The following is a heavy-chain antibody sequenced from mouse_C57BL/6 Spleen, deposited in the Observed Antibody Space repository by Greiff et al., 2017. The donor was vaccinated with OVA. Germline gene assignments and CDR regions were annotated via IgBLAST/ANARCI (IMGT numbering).Heavy chain of an antibody. J-gene: IGHJ4*01. V-gene: IGHV1-50*01. D-gene: IGHD2-1*01. Sequence: VQLQQPGAELVKPGASVKLSCKASGYTFTSYWMQWVKQRPGQGLEWIGEIDPSDSYTNYNQKFKGKATLTVDTSSSTAYMQLSSLTSEDSAVYYCARSLYGNNYAMDYWGQGTSVTVSS. CDR3: ARSLYGNNYAMDY. CDR2: IDPSDSYT. CDR1: GYTFTSYW.